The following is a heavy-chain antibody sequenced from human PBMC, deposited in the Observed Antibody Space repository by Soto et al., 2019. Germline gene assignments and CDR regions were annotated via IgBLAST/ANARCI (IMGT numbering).Heavy chain of an antibody. Sequence: EVQLLESGGGLVQPGGSLRVSCAASGFTFSSEAMSWVRQAPGKGLEWVSFISASGVSTYYADSGKGRFTISRDNSKTTLFLHMTSRRAEDTAVYYCAKISSSWYPSTFDVWGQGTPVIVSS. J-gene: IGHJ1*01. CDR2: ISASGVST. CDR1: GFTFSSEA. V-gene: IGHV3-23*01. D-gene: IGHD6-13*01. CDR3: AKISSSWYPSTFDV.